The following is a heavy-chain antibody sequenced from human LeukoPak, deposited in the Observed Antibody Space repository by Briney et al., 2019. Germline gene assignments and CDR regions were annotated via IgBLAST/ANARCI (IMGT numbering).Heavy chain of an antibody. Sequence: GGSLRLSCAASGFTFSSYSMNWVRQAPGKGLEWVSSISSSSYIYYADSVKGRFTISRDNAKNSLYLQMNSLRAEDTAVYYCARVIERQWLIPSYYYYGMVVWGQGTTVTVSS. CDR2: ISSSSYI. J-gene: IGHJ6*02. V-gene: IGHV3-21*01. CDR3: ARVIERQWLIPSYYYYGMVV. CDR1: GFTFSSYS. D-gene: IGHD6-19*01.